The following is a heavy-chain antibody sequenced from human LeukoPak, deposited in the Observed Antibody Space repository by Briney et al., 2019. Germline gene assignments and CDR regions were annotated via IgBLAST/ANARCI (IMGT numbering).Heavy chain of an antibody. J-gene: IGHJ4*02. CDR3: AKQSYARSLGE. CDR1: GFTFSDVW. Sequence: GGSLRLSCSASGFTFSDVWMTWVRQAPGKGLEWISTTNSGGSSTDYAESVKGRFTISRDNSKNTLYLQMSSLRVEDTAMYYCAKQSYARSLGEGGPGTLVTVSS. CDR2: TNSGGSST. V-gene: IGHV3-23*01. D-gene: IGHD2-8*01.